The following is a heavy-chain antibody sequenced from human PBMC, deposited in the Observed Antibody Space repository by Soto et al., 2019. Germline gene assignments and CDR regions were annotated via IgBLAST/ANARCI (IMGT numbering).Heavy chain of an antibody. CDR1: GYTFTDYY. Sequence: QVHLVQSGAEVKKPGASVKVSCKASGYTFTDYYMNWVRQAPGQGLEWMGWINPNSGAKSYSQSYEGRVTMPRDTSISTAYMERSRLTSDDTAVYYCAREGGDIVQMVYALPWYWGQGTLVTVSS. V-gene: IGHV1-2*02. J-gene: IGHJ4*02. D-gene: IGHD2-8*01. CDR3: AREGGDIVQMVYALPWY. CDR2: INPNSGAK.